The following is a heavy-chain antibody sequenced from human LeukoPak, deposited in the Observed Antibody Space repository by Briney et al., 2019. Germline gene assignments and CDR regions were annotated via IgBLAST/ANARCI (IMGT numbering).Heavy chain of an antibody. CDR2: ISYDGSNK. CDR1: GFTFSSYG. Sequence: GRSLRLSCAASGFTFSSYGMHWVRQAPGKGLEWVAVISYDGSNKYYADSVKGRFTISRDNSKNTLYLQMNSLRAGDTAVYYCAKGPGNYVGWFDPWGQGTLVTVSS. J-gene: IGHJ5*02. V-gene: IGHV3-30*18. CDR3: AKGPGNYVGWFDP. D-gene: IGHD1-14*01.